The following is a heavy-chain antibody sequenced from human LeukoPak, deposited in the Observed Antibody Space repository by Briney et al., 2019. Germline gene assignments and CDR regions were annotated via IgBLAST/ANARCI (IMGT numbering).Heavy chain of an antibody. CDR1: GFTFNIYA. V-gene: IGHV3-23*01. D-gene: IGHD3-16*01. J-gene: IGHJ4*02. CDR2: ISGNGINT. Sequence: KPGGSLRLSWATSGFTFNIYAMNWVRQAPGKGLEWVSIISGNGINTYYADSVKGRFTISRDDSKNTLYLQMNSLRVDDTAIYYCARGVSDWGQGTLVTVAS. CDR3: ARGVSD.